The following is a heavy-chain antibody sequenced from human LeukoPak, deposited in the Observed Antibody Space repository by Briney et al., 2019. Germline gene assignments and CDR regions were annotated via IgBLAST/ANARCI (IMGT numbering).Heavy chain of an antibody. V-gene: IGHV4-34*01. Sequence: SETLSLTCAVYGGSFSGYYWSWIRQPPGKGLEWIGEINHSGSTNYNPSLKSRVTISVDTSKNQFSLKLSSVTAADTAVYYCASLMYYYDSSGYYYLDYFDYWGQGTLVTVSS. J-gene: IGHJ4*02. CDR2: INHSGST. D-gene: IGHD3-22*01. CDR3: ASLMYYYDSSGYYYLDYFDY. CDR1: GGSFSGYY.